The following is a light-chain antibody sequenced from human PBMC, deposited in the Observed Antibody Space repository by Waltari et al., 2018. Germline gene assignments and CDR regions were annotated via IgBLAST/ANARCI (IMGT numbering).Light chain of an antibody. J-gene: IGKJ2*01. Sequence: EIVLTQSPGTLSLSSGERATLSCRASQPVSINYLAWYQQIPRRAPRLLIYDASNRATGIPDRFIAGGSGTDFTLTITRLEPEDVAVYYCQQYGPSYTFGQGTKLEI. V-gene: IGKV3-20*01. CDR2: DAS. CDR3: QQYGPSYT. CDR1: QPVSINY.